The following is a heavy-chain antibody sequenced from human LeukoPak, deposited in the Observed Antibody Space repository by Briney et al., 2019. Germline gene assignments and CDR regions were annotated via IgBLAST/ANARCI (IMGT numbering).Heavy chain of an antibody. CDR1: GFTFSSYW. CDR3: ARERDGRFFDY. V-gene: IGHV3-7*01. J-gene: IGHJ4*02. Sequence: PGGSLRLSCAASGFTFSSYWMSWVRQAPGKGLEWVANINQEGSEKYFVDSVRGRFTISRDNAKNSLHLQMNTLTAEDTAVYYCARERDGRFFDYWGQGALVTVSS. CDR2: INQEGSEK. D-gene: IGHD5-24*01.